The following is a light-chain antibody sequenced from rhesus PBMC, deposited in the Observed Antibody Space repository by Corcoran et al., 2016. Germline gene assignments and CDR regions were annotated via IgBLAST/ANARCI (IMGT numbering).Light chain of an antibody. J-gene: IGKJ4*01. CDR1: QGMSNY. V-gene: IGKV1S14*01. CDR3: PQHTSYPLT. CDR2: YAS. Sequence: DIQRTQSPSSLSASVGDTVTITCRASQGMSNYLAWYQQKPGKAPKPLIYYASNLESGVPSRFSGHGSWTAFTLTISSLQPEDFVTYYFPQHTSYPLTFGGGTKVEIK.